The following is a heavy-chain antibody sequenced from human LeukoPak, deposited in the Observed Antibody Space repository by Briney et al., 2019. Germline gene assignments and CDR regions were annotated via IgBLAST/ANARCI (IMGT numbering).Heavy chain of an antibody. V-gene: IGHV4-31*03. D-gene: IGHD1-26*01. Sequence: SQTLSLTCTVSGGSISSGGYYWSWIRQHPGKGLEWIGYIYYSGSTYYNPPLKSRVTISVDTSKNQFSLKLSSVTAADTAVYYCARGLSGSYYFDYWGQGTLVTVSS. CDR2: IYYSGST. CDR3: ARGLSGSYYFDY. J-gene: IGHJ4*02. CDR1: GGSISSGGYY.